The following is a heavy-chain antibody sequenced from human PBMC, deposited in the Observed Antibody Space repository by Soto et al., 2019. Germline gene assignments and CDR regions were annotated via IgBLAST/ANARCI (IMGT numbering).Heavy chain of an antibody. CDR3: ARVDYYDSSGYYHFDY. J-gene: IGHJ4*02. CDR1: GFTFSSYA. D-gene: IGHD3-22*01. CDR2: ISYDGSNK. Sequence: QVQLVESGGGVVQPGRSLRLSCAASGFTFSSYAMHWVRQAPGKGLEWAAVISYDGSNKYYADSVKGRFTISRDNSKNTLYLQMNSLRAEDTAVYYCARVDYYDSSGYYHFDYWGQGTLVTVSS. V-gene: IGHV3-30-3*01.